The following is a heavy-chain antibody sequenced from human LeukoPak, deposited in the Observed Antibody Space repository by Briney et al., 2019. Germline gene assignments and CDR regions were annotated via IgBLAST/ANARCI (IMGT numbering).Heavy chain of an antibody. CDR2: ISYDGSNK. J-gene: IGHJ4*02. V-gene: IGHV3-30-3*01. CDR1: GFTFSSYA. CDR3: ARGPNYFDY. Sequence: GGSLRPSCAASGFTFSSYAMHWVRQAPGKGLEWVAVISYDGSNKYYADSVKGRFTISRDNSKNTLYLQMNSLRAEDTAVYYCARGPNYFDYWGQGTLVTVSS.